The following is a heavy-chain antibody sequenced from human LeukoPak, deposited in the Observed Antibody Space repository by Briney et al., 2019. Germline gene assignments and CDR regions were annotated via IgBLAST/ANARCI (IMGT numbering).Heavy chain of an antibody. D-gene: IGHD2-2*02. V-gene: IGHV1-2*02. J-gene: IGHJ5*02. CDR1: GYTFTGYY. CDR3: AREVRHCSISSCYSWFDP. Sequence: ASVKVSCKASGYTFTGYYMHWVRQAPGQGLEWMGWINPNSGGTNYAQKFQGRVTMTRDTSISTAYMELSSLRSEDTAVYYCAREVRHCSISSCYSWFDPWGQGILVTVSS. CDR2: INPNSGGT.